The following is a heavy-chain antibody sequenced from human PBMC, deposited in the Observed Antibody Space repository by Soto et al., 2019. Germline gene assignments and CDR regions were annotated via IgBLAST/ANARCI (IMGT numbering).Heavy chain of an antibody. Sequence: SETLSLTCTVSGGSISSSSYYWGWIRQPPGKGLEWIGSIYYSGSTYYNPSLKSRVTRSVDTSKNQFSLMLSSVTAADAAVYYCARNQRTTWGLASNYYYYGMDVWGQGTTVTVSS. D-gene: IGHD1-7*01. V-gene: IGHV4-39*01. CDR3: ARNQRTTWGLASNYYYYGMDV. CDR1: GGSISSSSYY. J-gene: IGHJ6*02. CDR2: IYYSGST.